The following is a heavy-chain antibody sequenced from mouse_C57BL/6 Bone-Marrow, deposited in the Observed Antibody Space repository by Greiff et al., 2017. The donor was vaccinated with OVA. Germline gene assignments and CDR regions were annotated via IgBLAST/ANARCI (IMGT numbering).Heavy chain of an antibody. V-gene: IGHV1-64*01. J-gene: IGHJ2*01. CDR1: GYTFTSYW. CDR2: IHPNSGST. CDR3: ASNYYGSSYVDY. Sequence: VQLQQPGAELVKPGASVKLSCKAFGYTFTSYWMHWVKQRPGQGLEWIGMIHPNSGSTNYNEKFKSKATLTVDKSSSTAYMQLSSLTSEDSAVYYCASNYYGSSYVDYWGQGTTLTVSS. D-gene: IGHD1-1*01.